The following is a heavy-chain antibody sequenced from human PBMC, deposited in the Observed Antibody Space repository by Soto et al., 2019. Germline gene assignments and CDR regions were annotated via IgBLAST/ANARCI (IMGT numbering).Heavy chain of an antibody. J-gene: IGHJ4*02. CDR1: GFSFNSHG. Sequence: GSLRLSCTASGFSFNSHGMDWVRQAPGKGLEWVARILYDGSKEYYANSVKGRFTISRDNSKDTLYLQMDSLRVEDTAVYYCAKDLALMADYWGQGTPVTVS. CDR2: ILYDGSKE. V-gene: IGHV3-30*18. CDR3: AKDLALMADY. D-gene: IGHD3-16*01.